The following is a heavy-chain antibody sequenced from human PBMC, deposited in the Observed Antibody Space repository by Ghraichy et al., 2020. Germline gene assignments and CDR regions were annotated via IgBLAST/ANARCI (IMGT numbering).Heavy chain of an antibody. V-gene: IGHV1-69*13. J-gene: IGHJ4*02. CDR1: GGTFSSYA. CDR2: IIPIFGTA. D-gene: IGHD3-22*01. CDR3: ARGAGDDSSGYYHYFDY. Sequence: SVKVSCKASGGTFSSYAISWVRQAPGQGLEWMGGIIPIFGTANYAQKFQGRVTITADESTSTAYMELSSLRSEDTAVYYCARGAGDDSSGYYHYFDYLGQGTLVTVSS.